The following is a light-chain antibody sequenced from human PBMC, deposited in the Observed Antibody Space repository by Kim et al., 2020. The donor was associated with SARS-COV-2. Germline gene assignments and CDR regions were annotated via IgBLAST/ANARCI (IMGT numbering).Light chain of an antibody. CDR2: TAC. J-gene: IGKJ1*01. V-gene: IGKV1-12*01. CDR1: QSISSW. CDR3: QQANSFPCT. Sequence: ASVGDRVTITCRASQSISSWFAWYQQKPGKAPKLLIYTACSLQSGVSSRVSGSVSVTDYTLTISSLQPEDFATYYCQQANSFPCTFGQGTKVDIK.